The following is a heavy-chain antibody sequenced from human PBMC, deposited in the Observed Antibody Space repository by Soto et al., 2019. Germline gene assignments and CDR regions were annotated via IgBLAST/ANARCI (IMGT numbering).Heavy chain of an antibody. CDR3: STRAYDTNGYYRVHP. CDR2: INHSGRV. CDR1: GGSFSGHS. Sequence: SETLSLTCAVYGGSFSGHSWTWIRQAPGKGLEWIGDINHSGRVNYSPSLKSRVTISLDTSKNQFSLTLSAVTAADTAMYYCSTRAYDTNGYYRVHPCGQGTLVTVSS. V-gene: IGHV4-34*01. D-gene: IGHD3-22*01. J-gene: IGHJ5*02.